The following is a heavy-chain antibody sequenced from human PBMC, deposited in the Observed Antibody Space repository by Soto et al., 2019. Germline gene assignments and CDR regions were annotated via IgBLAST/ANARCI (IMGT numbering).Heavy chain of an antibody. Sequence: SETLSLTCTVSGGSVSTGSYYWSWIRQPPGKGLEWIGYIYYSGSTNYNPSLKSRVTISVGTSKNQFSLKLSSVTAADTAMYYCARGGGYSGYDYATFDCWGQGTLVTVSS. J-gene: IGHJ4*02. CDR2: IYYSGST. CDR3: ARGGGYSGYDYATFDC. V-gene: IGHV4-61*01. D-gene: IGHD5-12*01. CDR1: GGSVSTGSYY.